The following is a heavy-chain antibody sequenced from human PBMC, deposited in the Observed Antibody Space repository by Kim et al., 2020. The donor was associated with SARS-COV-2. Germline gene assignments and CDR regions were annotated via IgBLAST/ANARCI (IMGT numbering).Heavy chain of an antibody. Sequence: GESLKISCKGSGYSFTSYWIGWVRQMPGKGLEWMGIIYPGDSDTRYSPSFQGQVTISADKSISTAYLQWSSLKASDTAMYYCARLSGYDILTGLCDYWGQGTLVTVSS. D-gene: IGHD3-9*01. CDR1: GYSFTSYW. CDR2: IYPGDSDT. J-gene: IGHJ4*02. CDR3: ARLSGYDILTGLCDY. V-gene: IGHV5-51*01.